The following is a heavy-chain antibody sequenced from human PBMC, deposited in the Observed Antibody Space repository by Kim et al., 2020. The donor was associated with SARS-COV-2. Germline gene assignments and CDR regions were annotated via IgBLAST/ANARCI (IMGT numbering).Heavy chain of an antibody. V-gene: IGHV1-2*06. CDR3: ARDSQLWLPD. J-gene: IGHJ4*02. Sequence: ASVKVSCQASGYTFTDYHIHWVRQAPGQGLEWLGRINPVNGDTNYAQKFEGRVTMTRDTSISVVYVEVGRLRSDDTAVYYCARDSQLWLPDWGQGTLVTV. CDR1: GYTFTDYH. CDR2: INPVNGDT. D-gene: IGHD5-18*01.